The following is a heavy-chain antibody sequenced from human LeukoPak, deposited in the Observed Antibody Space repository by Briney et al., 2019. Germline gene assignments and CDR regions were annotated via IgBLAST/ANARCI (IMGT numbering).Heavy chain of an antibody. CDR3: AREKTTYYDFWSGYSRPSEFDY. CDR1: GFTFSSYS. CDR2: IKQDGSEK. V-gene: IGHV3-7*01. J-gene: IGHJ4*02. D-gene: IGHD3-3*01. Sequence: GGSLRLSCAASGFTFSSYSMNWVRQAPGKGLEWVANIKQDGSEKYYVDSVKGRFTISRDNAKNSLYLQMNSLRAEDTAVCYCAREKTTYYDFWSGYSRPSEFDYWGQGTLVTVSS.